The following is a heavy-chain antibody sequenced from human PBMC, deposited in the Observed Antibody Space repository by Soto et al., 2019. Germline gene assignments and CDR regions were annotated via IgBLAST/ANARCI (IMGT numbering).Heavy chain of an antibody. CDR2: IKADGSEK. CDR3: GRDEVRNGVGV. Sequence: VGSLRLSGVASGFTFTKFWMSWVRQAPGKGLEWVANIKADGSEKRYVDSVKGRFTISRDNAKNSVYLQMNSLRVEDTALYYCGRDEVRNGVGVWGQGTTVTVSS. CDR1: GFTFTKFW. V-gene: IGHV3-7*01. J-gene: IGHJ6*02.